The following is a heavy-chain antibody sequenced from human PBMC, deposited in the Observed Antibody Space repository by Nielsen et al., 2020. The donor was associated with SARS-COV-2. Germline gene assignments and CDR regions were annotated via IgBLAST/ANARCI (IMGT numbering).Heavy chain of an antibody. D-gene: IGHD4-23*01. V-gene: IGHV3-48*02. J-gene: IGHJ6*02. CDR3: ARDGATTVVTRGRYYYYGMDV. CDR2: ISNSGKTT. Sequence: VRQAPGKGLEWLSYISNSGKTTYYGDSVKGRFTISRDNANHSLYLQLNSLTDEDTAVYFCARDGATTVVTRGRYYYYGMDVWGQGTTVTVSS.